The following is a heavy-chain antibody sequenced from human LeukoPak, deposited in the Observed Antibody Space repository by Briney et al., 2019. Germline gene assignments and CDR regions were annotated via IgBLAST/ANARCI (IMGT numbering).Heavy chain of an antibody. CDR2: IYYSGST. J-gene: IGHJ4*02. CDR3: ARDFGTRSGRYFDY. Sequence: ASETLSLTCTVSGGSISSGGYYWSWIRQHPGKGLEWIGYIYYSGSTYYNLSLKSRVTISVDTSKNQFSLKLSSVTAADTAVYYCARDFGTRSGRYFDYWGQGTLVTVSS. CDR1: GGSISSGGYY. V-gene: IGHV4-31*03. D-gene: IGHD3-3*01.